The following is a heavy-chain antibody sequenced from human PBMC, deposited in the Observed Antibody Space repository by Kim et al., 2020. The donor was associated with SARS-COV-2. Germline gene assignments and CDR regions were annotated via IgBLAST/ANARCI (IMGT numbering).Heavy chain of an antibody. CDR1: GGSFSGYY. J-gene: IGHJ4*02. CDR2: INHSGRT. Sequence: SETLSLTCGVFGGSFSGYYWNWIRQPPGKGLEWIGEINHSGRTNSNPSLKSRITMSVEMSKNQFSLSLSSVTAADTAVYYCARGWAYGSGCSHVDYWGRG. D-gene: IGHD3-10*01. V-gene: IGHV4-34*01. CDR3: ARGWAYGSGCSHVDY.